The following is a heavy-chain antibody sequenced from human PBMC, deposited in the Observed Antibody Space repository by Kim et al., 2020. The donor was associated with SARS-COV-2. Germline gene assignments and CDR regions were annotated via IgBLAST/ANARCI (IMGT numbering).Heavy chain of an antibody. D-gene: IGHD6-6*01. V-gene: IGHV3-11*06. Sequence: GGSLRLSCAASGFIFSDYYMSWIRQAPGKGLEWVSYISGSNSYTKYADSVKGRFTISRDNAKNSLYLQMNSLRAEDTAVYYCARDRSSYFDYWGQGTLVTVSS. CDR1: GFIFSDYY. J-gene: IGHJ4*02. CDR3: ARDRSSYFDY. CDR2: ISGSNSYT.